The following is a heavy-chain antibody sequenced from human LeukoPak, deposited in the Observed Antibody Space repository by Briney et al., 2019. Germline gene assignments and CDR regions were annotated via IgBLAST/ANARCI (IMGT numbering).Heavy chain of an antibody. CDR3: ARINTIFDYYFDY. CDR2: IIPIFGTA. Sequence: SVKVSCKASGGTFSSYAISWVRQAPGQGLEWMGGIIPIFGTANYAQKFQGRVTITADESTSTAYMELSSLRSEDTAVYYCARINTIFDYYFDYWGQGTLVTVPS. J-gene: IGHJ4*02. CDR1: GGTFSSYA. V-gene: IGHV1-69*01. D-gene: IGHD3-3*01.